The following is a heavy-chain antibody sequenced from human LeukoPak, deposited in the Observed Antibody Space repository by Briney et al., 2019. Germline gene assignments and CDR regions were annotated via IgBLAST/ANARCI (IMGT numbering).Heavy chain of an antibody. D-gene: IGHD5-18*01. V-gene: IGHV3-30*02. J-gene: IGHJ6*03. Sequence: PGGSLRLSCAASGFTFSSYGMHWVRQAPGKGLEWVAFIRYDGSNKYYADSVKGRSTISRDNSKNTLYLQMNSLRAEDTAVYYCAKGHVDTASDYYYYYYMDVWGKGTTVTVSS. CDR1: GFTFSSYG. CDR3: AKGHVDTASDYYYYYYMDV. CDR2: IRYDGSNK.